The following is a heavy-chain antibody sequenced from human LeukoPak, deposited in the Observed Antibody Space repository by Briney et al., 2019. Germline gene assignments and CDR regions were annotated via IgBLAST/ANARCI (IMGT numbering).Heavy chain of an antibody. V-gene: IGHV4-34*01. J-gene: IGHJ4*02. Sequence: SETLSLTCAVYGGSFSGYYWSWIRQPPGKGLEWIGEINHSGSTNYNPSLKSRVTISVDTSKNQFSLKLGSVTAADTAVYYCAKNVGFYDILTGYARYYFDYWGQGTLVTVSS. CDR1: GGSFSGYY. D-gene: IGHD3-9*01. CDR3: AKNVGFYDILTGYARYYFDY. CDR2: INHSGST.